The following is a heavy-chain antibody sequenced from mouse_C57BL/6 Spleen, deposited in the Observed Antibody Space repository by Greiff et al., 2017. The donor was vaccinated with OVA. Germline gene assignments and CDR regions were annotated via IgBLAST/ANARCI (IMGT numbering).Heavy chain of an antibody. Sequence: EVQLVESGPGLVKPSQSLSLTCSVTGYSITSGYYWNWIRQFPGNKLEWMGYISYDGSNNYNPSLKNRISITRDTSKNQFFLKLNSVTTEDTATYYCARDRGTWGTGTTVTVSS. CDR2: ISYDGSN. D-gene: IGHD3-3*01. V-gene: IGHV3-6*01. J-gene: IGHJ1*03. CDR3: ARDRGT. CDR1: GYSITSGYY.